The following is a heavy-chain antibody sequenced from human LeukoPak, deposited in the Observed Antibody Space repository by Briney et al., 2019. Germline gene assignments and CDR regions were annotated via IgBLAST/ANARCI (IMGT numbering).Heavy chain of an antibody. Sequence: GGSLRLSCAASGFTFSSYSMNWVRQAPGKGLEWVSSISSSSSYIYYADSVKGRFTIFRDNAKNSLYLQMNSLRAEDTAVYYCARGAGYCSSTSCPLYYYYGMDVWGQGTTVTVSS. CDR2: ISSSSSYI. J-gene: IGHJ6*02. V-gene: IGHV3-21*01. CDR1: GFTFSSYS. D-gene: IGHD2-2*01. CDR3: ARGAGYCSSTSCPLYYYYGMDV.